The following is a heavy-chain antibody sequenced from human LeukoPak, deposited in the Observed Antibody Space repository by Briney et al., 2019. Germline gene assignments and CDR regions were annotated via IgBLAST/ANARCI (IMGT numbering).Heavy chain of an antibody. CDR3: ARQRAASGIRNVDY. D-gene: IGHD6-13*01. Sequence: SETLSLTCTVSGGSINSRSYYWGRIRQPPGKRLEWIGSMYYSGSTYYNQSLKSRVTISVDTSKNQFSLKLSSVTAADTAVYYCARQRAASGIRNVDYWGQGTLVTVSS. J-gene: IGHJ4*02. V-gene: IGHV4-39*01. CDR1: GGSINSRSYY. CDR2: MYYSGST.